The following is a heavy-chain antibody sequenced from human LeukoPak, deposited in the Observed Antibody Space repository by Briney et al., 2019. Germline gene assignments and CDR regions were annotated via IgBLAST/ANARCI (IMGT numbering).Heavy chain of an antibody. V-gene: IGHV1-18*01. Sequence: ASVKVSCKASGYTFTTYGIIWMRQALGQGLEWMGWISAYNGNTHYAQKFQGRVTMTTDTSTSTAYMELRSLRSDDTAVYYCATGGGVGASNLAFDYWGQGTLITVSS. D-gene: IGHD1-26*01. CDR3: ATGGGVGASNLAFDY. CDR2: ISAYNGNT. CDR1: GYTFTTYG. J-gene: IGHJ4*02.